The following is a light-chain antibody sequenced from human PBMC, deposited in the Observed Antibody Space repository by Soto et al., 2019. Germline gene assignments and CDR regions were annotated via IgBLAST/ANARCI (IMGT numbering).Light chain of an antibody. J-gene: IGKJ5*01. Sequence: VMTQSPLSLPVTLGQPASISCRASQSVSSNYLAWYQQRPGQAPRLLIYDISNRATGVPARFSGSGSETEFTLTIRSLQSEDFAVYFCQQYNNWPSFGQGTRLEIK. CDR3: QQYNNWPS. V-gene: IGKV3-15*01. CDR2: DIS. CDR1: QSVSSN.